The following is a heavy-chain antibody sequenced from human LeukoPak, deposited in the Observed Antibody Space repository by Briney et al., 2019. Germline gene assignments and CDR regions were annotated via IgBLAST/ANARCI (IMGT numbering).Heavy chain of an antibody. CDR3: ASPQHFDGAFDI. V-gene: IGHV1-2*02. CDR1: GYTFTGYY. J-gene: IGHJ3*02. CDR2: INPNSGGT. D-gene: IGHD3-3*02. Sequence: ASVKVSCKASGYTFTGYYMHWVRQAPGQGLEWRGWINPNSGGTNYAQKFQGRVTMTRDTSISTAYMELSRLRSDDTAVYYCASPQHFDGAFDIWGQGTMVTVSS.